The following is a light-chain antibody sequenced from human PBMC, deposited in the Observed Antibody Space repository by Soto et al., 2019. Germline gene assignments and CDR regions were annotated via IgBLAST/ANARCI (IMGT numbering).Light chain of an antibody. CDR3: QYYNNWPIT. CDR2: KAS. Sequence: DIQMTQSPSTLSGSVGDRVTITCRASQTISSWLAWYQQKPGKAPKLLIYKASTLKSGVPSRFSGSGSGTEFTLTISSLQSEDFAVYYCQYYNNWPITSGQGTRLEIK. J-gene: IGKJ5*01. CDR1: QTISSW. V-gene: IGKV1-5*03.